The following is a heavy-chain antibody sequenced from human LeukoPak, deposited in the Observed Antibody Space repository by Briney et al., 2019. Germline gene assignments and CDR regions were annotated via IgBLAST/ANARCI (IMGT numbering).Heavy chain of an antibody. Sequence: GGSLRLSCAASGFKISSYAMSWVRQAPGKGLEWVSGISGSGDSTYYAASVKGRFTISRDNSKNTLYLQMNSLRAEDTAVYYCARHSDRAFGIWGQGTMVTVSS. CDR1: GFKISSYA. J-gene: IGHJ3*02. CDR3: ARHSDRAFGI. D-gene: IGHD3-22*01. V-gene: IGHV3-23*01. CDR2: ISGSGDST.